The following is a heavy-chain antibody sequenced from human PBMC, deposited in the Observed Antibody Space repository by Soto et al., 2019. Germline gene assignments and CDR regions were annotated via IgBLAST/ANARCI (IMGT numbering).Heavy chain of an antibody. Sequence: QVQLVESGGGVVQPGRSLRLSCAASGFTFRSYGMHWVRQAPGKGLEWVAVIWYDGSNKYYADSVKGRFTISRDNSKNTLYLQMNSLRAEDTAVYYGARALYGDYLVIDYWGQGTLVTVSS. CDR3: ARALYGDYLVIDY. CDR2: IWYDGSNK. D-gene: IGHD4-17*01. V-gene: IGHV3-33*01. J-gene: IGHJ4*02. CDR1: GFTFRSYG.